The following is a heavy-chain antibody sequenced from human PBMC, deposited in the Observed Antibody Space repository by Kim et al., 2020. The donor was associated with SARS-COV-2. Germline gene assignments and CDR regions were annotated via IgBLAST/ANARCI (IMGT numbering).Heavy chain of an antibody. J-gene: IGHJ5*02. V-gene: IGHV3-23*01. CDR2: ISGSGGST. CDR3: AKVQYSSSAWGFDP. Sequence: GGSLRLSCAASGFTFSSYAMSWVRQAPGKGLEWVSAISGSGGSTYYADSVKGRFTISRDNSKNTLYLQMNSLRAEGTAVYYCAKVQYSSSAWGFDPWGQGTLVTVSS. CDR1: GFTFSSYA. D-gene: IGHD6-6*01.